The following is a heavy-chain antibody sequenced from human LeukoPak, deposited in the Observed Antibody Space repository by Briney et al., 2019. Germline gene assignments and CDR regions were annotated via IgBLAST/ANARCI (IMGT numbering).Heavy chain of an antibody. CDR1: GYTFTSYG. D-gene: IGHD6-19*01. Sequence: SVKVSCKASGYTFTSYGISWVRQAPGQGLEWMGGIIPIFGTANYAQKFQGRVTITTDESTSTAYMELSSLRSEDTAVYYCASRDAVAGTDASYWGQGTLVTVSS. CDR3: ASRDAVAGTDASY. V-gene: IGHV1-69*05. J-gene: IGHJ4*02. CDR2: IIPIFGTA.